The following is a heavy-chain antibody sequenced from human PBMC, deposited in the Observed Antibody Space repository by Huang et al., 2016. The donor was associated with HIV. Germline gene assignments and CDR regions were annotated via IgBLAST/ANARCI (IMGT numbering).Heavy chain of an antibody. V-gene: IGHV3-30*18. D-gene: IGHD1-26*01. CDR1: GFSFSTYG. CDR3: AKDGADEEWDIDY. J-gene: IGHJ4*02. CDR2: ISYDGSNK. Sequence: VQLVESGGGVVQPGRSLRLACAASGFSFSTYGLPWVRQAQGKGLEWVAVISYDGSNKYYAHSVKGRFTISRDTSENKVYLQMNSLRHEDTAVYYCAKDGADEEWDIDYWGQGTLVTVSS.